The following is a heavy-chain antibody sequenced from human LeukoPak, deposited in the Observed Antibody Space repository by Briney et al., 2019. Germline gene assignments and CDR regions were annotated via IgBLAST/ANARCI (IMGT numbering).Heavy chain of an antibody. CDR3: ARGTTVTPTEFDY. J-gene: IGHJ4*02. CDR2: ISSSSSYI. CDR1: GLTFSSYS. V-gene: IGHV3-21*01. D-gene: IGHD4-11*01. Sequence: GRSLRLSCAASGLTFSSYSMNWVSQAPGKGLEWVSSISSSSSYIYYADSVKGRFTISRDNAKNSLYLQMNSLRAEDTAVYYCARGTTVTPTEFDYWGQGTLVTVSS.